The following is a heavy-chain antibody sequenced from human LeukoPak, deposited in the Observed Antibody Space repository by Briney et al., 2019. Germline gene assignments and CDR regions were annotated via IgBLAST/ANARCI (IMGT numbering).Heavy chain of an antibody. CDR2: FDPEDGET. Sequence: ASVTVSCKVSGYTLIELSMHWVRQAPGKGLEWMGTFDPEDGETIYAQKFQGRVTMTEDTSTDTAYMELRSLRSEDTAVYYCATEIPKSEIAGDYFGMDVWGQGTTVTVSS. CDR1: GYTLIELS. CDR3: ATEIPKSEIAGDYFGMDV. J-gene: IGHJ6*02. V-gene: IGHV1-24*01. D-gene: IGHD2/OR15-2a*01.